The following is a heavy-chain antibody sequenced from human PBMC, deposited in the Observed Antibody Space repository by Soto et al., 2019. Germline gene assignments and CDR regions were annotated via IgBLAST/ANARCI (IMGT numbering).Heavy chain of an antibody. Sequence: SETLSLTCAVYGGSFSGYYWSWIRQPPGKGLEWIGEINHSGSTNYNPSLKSRVTISVDTSKNQFSLKLSSVTAADTAVYYCARVRASVSIYLDYWGQGTLVTVSS. J-gene: IGHJ4*02. D-gene: IGHD6-6*01. CDR3: ARVRASVSIYLDY. CDR1: GGSFSGYY. CDR2: INHSGST. V-gene: IGHV4-34*01.